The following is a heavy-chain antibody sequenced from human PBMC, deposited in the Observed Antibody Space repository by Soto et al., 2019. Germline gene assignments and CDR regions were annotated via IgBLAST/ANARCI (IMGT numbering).Heavy chain of an antibody. CDR1: GFTFSSYG. V-gene: IGHV3-30*18. Sequence: GGSLRLSCAASGFTFSSYGMHWVRQAPGNGLEWVAVISYDGSNKYYADSVKGRFTISRDNSKNTLYLQMNSLRAEDTAVYYCAKVYYDSSGYYYFDYWGQGTLVTVSS. CDR3: AKVYYDSSGYYYFDY. J-gene: IGHJ4*02. CDR2: ISYDGSNK. D-gene: IGHD3-22*01.